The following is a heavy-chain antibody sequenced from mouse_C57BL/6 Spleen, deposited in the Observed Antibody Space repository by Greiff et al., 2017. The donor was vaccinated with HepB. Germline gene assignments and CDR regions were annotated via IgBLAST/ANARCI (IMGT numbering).Heavy chain of an antibody. Sequence: VQVVESGAELVRPGASVKLSCKASGYTFTDYYINWVKQRPGQGLEWIARIYPGSGNTYYNEKFKGKATLTAEKSSSTAYMQLSSLTSEDSAVYFCARERGTMDGFDYWGQGTTLTVSS. CDR2: IYPGSGNT. D-gene: IGHD1-1*02. CDR3: ARERGTMDGFDY. J-gene: IGHJ2*01. V-gene: IGHV1-76*01. CDR1: GYTFTDYY.